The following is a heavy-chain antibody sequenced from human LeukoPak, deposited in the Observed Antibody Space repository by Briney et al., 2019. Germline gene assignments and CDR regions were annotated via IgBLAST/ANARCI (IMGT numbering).Heavy chain of an antibody. CDR3: ARGGIGYCTSSCCYFDS. D-gene: IGHD2-2*01. Sequence: SQTLSLTCAISGDSVSSNGASWNWIRQSPSRGLEWLGRTYYRSKWYNDYAVSVKGRITINPDTSKNQFSLQLNSVSPDDTAVYYCARGGIGYCTSSCCYFDSWGQGTLVTVSS. CDR2: TYYRSKWYN. J-gene: IGHJ4*02. V-gene: IGHV6-1*01. CDR1: GDSVSSNGAS.